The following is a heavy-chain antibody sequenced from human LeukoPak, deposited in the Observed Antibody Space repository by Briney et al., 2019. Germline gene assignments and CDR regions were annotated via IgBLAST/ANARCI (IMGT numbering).Heavy chain of an antibody. Sequence: GESLKISCKGSGYSFTSYWIGWVRQMPGKGLEWMGIIYPGDSDTRYSPSFQGQVTISADKSISTAYLQWSSLKASDTAMYYCARRKGTTVINPYNWFDPWGQGTLVTVSS. D-gene: IGHD4-11*01. V-gene: IGHV5-51*01. CDR1: GYSFTSYW. CDR3: ARRKGTTVINPYNWFDP. J-gene: IGHJ5*02. CDR2: IYPGDSDT.